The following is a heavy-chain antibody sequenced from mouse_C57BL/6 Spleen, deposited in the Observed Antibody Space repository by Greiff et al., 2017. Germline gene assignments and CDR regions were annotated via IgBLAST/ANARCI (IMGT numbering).Heavy chain of an antibody. J-gene: IGHJ4*01. Sequence: QVKLQQPGTELVKPGASVKLSCKASGYTFTSYWMHWVKLRPGRGLEWIGRIDPNSGGTKYNEKFKSKATLTVDKPSSTAFMQLSSLTSEDSAVYYCARAYSAMDYWGQGTSVTVSS. V-gene: IGHV1-72*01. CDR1: GYTFTSYW. CDR3: ARAYSAMDY. CDR2: IDPNSGGT.